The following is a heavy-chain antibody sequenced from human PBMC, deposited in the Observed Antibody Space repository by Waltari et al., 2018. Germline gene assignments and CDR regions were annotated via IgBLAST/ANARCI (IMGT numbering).Heavy chain of an antibody. CDR3: ARLKYYYDDNGDYYSYFDF. CDR2: INADRGNT. CDR1: GYSFTTYP. D-gene: IGHD3-22*01. Sequence: QVQFVQSGAEVKKPGASVKISCKISGYSFTTYPIHWVRQAPGQGLEWMAWINADRGNTCFSRNFQARVTISRDTSASAAYLELSDLRFEDAAVYYCARLKYYYDDNGDYYSYFDFWGQGTLVTVSS. V-gene: IGHV1-3*01. J-gene: IGHJ4*02.